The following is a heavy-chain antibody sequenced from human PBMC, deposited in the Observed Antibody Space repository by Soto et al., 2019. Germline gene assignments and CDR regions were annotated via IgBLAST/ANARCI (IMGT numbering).Heavy chain of an antibody. D-gene: IGHD5-12*01. V-gene: IGHV3-66*01. Sequence: EVQLVESGGGLVQPGASLRLSCAASGFTVSRYYMSWVRQAPGKGLEWVSILYSGGSTYYGDSVKGRFTISRDNSKNMLYLQMNNLRAEDTAVYYCAREWETSGYVLKYWGQGTLVTVSS. CDR1: GFTVSRYY. J-gene: IGHJ4*02. CDR2: LYSGGST. CDR3: AREWETSGYVLKY.